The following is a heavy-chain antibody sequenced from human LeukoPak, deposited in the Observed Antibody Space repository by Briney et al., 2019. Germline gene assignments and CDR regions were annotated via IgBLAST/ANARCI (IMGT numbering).Heavy chain of an antibody. CDR2: IKQDGSEK. Sequence: PGGSLRLSCAASGFTFSGYWMSWVRQAPGKGLEWVANIKQDGSEKYYVDSVKGRFTISRDNAKNSLYLQMNSLRAEDTAVYYCARDYDYFDYWGQGTLVTVSS. J-gene: IGHJ4*02. CDR3: ARDYDYFDY. D-gene: IGHD4-17*01. CDR1: GFTFSGYW. V-gene: IGHV3-7*01.